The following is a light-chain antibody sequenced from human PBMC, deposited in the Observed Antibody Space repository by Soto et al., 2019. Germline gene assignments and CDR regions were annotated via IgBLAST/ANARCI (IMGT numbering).Light chain of an antibody. J-gene: IGKJ5*01. CDR1: QRVRSN. CDR3: QQYNNWPSIT. V-gene: IGKV3-15*01. Sequence: EIVMTQSPATLSVSPGERDTLSCRASQRVRSNLAWYQQKPGQAPRLLINGASTRATGIPARLSGSGSGTEFTLTISSLQSEDFAVYYCQQYNNWPSITFGQGTRLEIK. CDR2: GAS.